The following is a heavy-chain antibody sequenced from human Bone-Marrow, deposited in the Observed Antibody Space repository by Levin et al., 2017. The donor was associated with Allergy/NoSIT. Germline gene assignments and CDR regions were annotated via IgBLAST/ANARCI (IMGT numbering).Heavy chain of an antibody. J-gene: IGHJ3*02. CDR2: ISNDGSNK. V-gene: IGHV3-30*04. CDR3: ARRGVVALGSLLRDMHAFDI. CDR1: GFTFSNYN. Sequence: GESLKISCAGSGFTFSNYNMHWVRQAPGKGLEWVALISNDGSNKEYADSVKGRFTISRDNTKNTLYLQMNSLRVEDAAGYYCARRGVVALGSLLRDMHAFDIWGHGTTVTVSS. D-gene: IGHD2-15*01.